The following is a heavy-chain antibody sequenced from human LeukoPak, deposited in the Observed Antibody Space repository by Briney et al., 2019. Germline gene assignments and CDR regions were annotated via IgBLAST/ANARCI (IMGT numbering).Heavy chain of an antibody. J-gene: IGHJ4*02. V-gene: IGHV3-21*01. D-gene: IGHD3-9*01. CDR1: GFTLSSYS. CDR2: ISSRSSYI. CDR3: ARDLGEYDILTGYLSY. Sequence: PGGSLRLSCAASGFTLSSYSMNWVRQASGKGLEWVSSISSRSSYIYYADSVKGRFTISRDNAKNSLYLQMNSLRAEDTAVYYCARDLGEYDILTGYLSYWGQGTPVTVSS.